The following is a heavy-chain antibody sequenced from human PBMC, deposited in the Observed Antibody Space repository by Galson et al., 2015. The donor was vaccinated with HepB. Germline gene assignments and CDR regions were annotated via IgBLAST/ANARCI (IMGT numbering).Heavy chain of an antibody. CDR1: GFTFSSYA. D-gene: IGHD3-22*01. J-gene: IGHJ4*02. Sequence: SLRLSCAASGFTFSSYAMSWVRQAPGKGLEWVSAISGSGGSTYYADSVKGRFTISRDNSKSTLYLQMNSLRAEDTAVYYCARYYYDSSGYYPTFDYWGQGTLVTVSS. CDR2: ISGSGGST. CDR3: ARYYYDSSGYYPTFDY. V-gene: IGHV3-23*01.